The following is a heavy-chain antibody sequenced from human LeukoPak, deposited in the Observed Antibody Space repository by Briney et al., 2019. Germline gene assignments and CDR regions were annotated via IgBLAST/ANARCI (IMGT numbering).Heavy chain of an antibody. CDR1: GGSFSGYY. CDR2: INHSGST. V-gene: IGHV4-34*01. CDR3: AKGKGGMDV. Sequence: PSETLSLTCAVYGGSFSGYYWSWIRQPPGKGLEWIGEINHSGSTNYNPSLKSRVTISVDTSKNQFSLKLSSVTAADTAVYYCAKGKGGMDVWGKGTTVTVSS. J-gene: IGHJ6*03.